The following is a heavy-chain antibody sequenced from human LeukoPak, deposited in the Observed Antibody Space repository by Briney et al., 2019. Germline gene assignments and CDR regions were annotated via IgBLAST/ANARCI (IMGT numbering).Heavy chain of an antibody. CDR3: ARALYCSSTSCYPGGAFDI. CDR2: VSSEGSNK. Sequence: GGSLRLSCAASGFTFSRYVINWVRQAPGKGPEWVAVVSSEGSNKYYGDSVKGRFTISRDNAKNSLYLQMNSLRVEDTAVYYCARALYCSSTSCYPGGAFDIWGQGTMVTVSS. D-gene: IGHD2-2*01. CDR1: GFTFSRYV. J-gene: IGHJ3*02. V-gene: IGHV3-30*03.